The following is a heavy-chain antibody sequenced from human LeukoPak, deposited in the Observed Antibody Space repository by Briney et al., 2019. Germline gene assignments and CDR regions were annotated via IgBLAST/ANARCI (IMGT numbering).Heavy chain of an antibody. CDR1: GFTFNNYG. CDR2: ISYDGRNK. D-gene: IGHD2-2*01. Sequence: GKSLRLSCAASGFTFNNYGMHWVRQAPGKGLEWVAVISYDGRNKHYPDSVKGRFTITRDISTDTLWLQMDSLRTEDTAVYYCAKGPLRGTAAAIDYWGQGTLVTVSP. J-gene: IGHJ4*02. V-gene: IGHV3-30*18. CDR3: AKGPLRGTAAAIDY.